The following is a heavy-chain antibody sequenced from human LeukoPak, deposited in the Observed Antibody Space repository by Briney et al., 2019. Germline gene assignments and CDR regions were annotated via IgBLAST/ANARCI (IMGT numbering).Heavy chain of an antibody. J-gene: IGHJ4*02. Sequence: GRSLRLSCAASGFTFSNYPIHWVRQAPGKGLEWVAVISSDGSTKYYADSVEGRFTISRDNSKNTLYLQMNSLKAEDTAVYYCARDYSGVDYWGQGTLVTVSS. CDR3: ARDYSGVDY. D-gene: IGHD5-12*01. V-gene: IGHV3-30-3*01. CDR2: ISSDGSTK. CDR1: GFTFSNYP.